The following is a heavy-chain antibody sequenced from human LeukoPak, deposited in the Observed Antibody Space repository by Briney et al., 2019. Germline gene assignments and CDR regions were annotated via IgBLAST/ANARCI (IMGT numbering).Heavy chain of an antibody. Sequence: PSETLSLTSAVYGGSFSGYYWSWIRQPPGKGLEWIGEINHSGSTNYNPSLKSRVTISVDTSKNQFSLKLSSVTAADTAVYYCARTHSSDSSGYYLNYWGQGTLVTVSS. J-gene: IGHJ4*02. V-gene: IGHV4-34*01. CDR1: GGSFSGYY. CDR3: ARTHSSDSSGYYLNY. CDR2: INHSGST. D-gene: IGHD3-22*01.